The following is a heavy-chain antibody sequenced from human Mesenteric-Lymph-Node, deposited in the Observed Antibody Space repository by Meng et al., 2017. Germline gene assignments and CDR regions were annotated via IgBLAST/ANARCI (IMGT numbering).Heavy chain of an antibody. CDR3: VRDGSGTSGGTL. D-gene: IGHD2-2*01. CDR2: FYDSGST. V-gene: IGHV4-59*12. J-gene: IGHJ2*01. CDR1: GGSISAYS. Sequence: SETLSLTCTVSGGSISAYSWSWIRLPPGKGLEWIGYFYDSGSTNYNPSLKSRVTMSVDTSKSQFSLKLTSITAADTAVYYCVRDGSGTSGGTLWGRGTLVTVSS.